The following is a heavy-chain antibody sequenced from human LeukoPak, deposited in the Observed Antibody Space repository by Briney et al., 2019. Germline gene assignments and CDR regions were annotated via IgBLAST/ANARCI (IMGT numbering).Heavy chain of an antibody. J-gene: IGHJ3*02. V-gene: IGHV4-39*01. CDR2: IYYSGST. CDR3: ARPDQRGYSYGYSAFDI. CDR1: GGSITSGNYY. Sequence: SGTLSLTCTVSGGSITSGNYYWGWIRQPPGKGLEWIGSIYYSGSTYYNPSLKSRVTIFIDTSKNQFSLKLLSVTAADTAVYYCARPDQRGYSYGYSAFDIWGQGTMVTVSS. D-gene: IGHD5-18*01.